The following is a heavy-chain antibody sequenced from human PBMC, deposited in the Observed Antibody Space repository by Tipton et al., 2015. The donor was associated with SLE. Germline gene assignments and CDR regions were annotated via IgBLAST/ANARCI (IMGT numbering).Heavy chain of an antibody. D-gene: IGHD2-8*01. CDR1: GGSINSHY. V-gene: IGHV4-59*08. J-gene: IGHJ6*02. Sequence: TLSLTCSVSGGSINSHYWIWIRQPPGKGLEWIGYISDGGGTNHNPSLKSRVTISVDPAKNQFSLKLTSVTAADTAVYYCARGMLTWRGAIIGVDVWGQGTTVTVSS. CDR2: ISDGGGT. CDR3: ARGMLTWRGAIIGVDV.